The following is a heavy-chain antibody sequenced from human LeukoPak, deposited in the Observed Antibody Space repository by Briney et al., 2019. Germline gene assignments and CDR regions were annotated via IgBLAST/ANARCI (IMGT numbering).Heavy chain of an antibody. D-gene: IGHD6-13*01. Sequence: EASVKVSCKASGYTFTSYYMHWVRQAPGQGLEWMGIINPSGGSTSYAQKFQGRVTMTRDMSTSTVYMELSSLRSEDTAVYYCARVFQKQLSDYCGQGSLVTVSS. CDR3: ARVFQKQLSDY. V-gene: IGHV1-46*01. CDR2: INPSGGST. CDR1: GYTFTSYY. J-gene: IGHJ4*02.